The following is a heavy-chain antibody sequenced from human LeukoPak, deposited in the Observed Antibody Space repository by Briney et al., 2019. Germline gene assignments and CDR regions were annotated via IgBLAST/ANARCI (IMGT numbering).Heavy chain of an antibody. Sequence: QPGGSLRLSCAASGFIFSSYGMHWVRQAPGKGLEWVAFIRYDGSNKYYADSVKGRFTISRDDSKNTLYLQMNSLRAEDTAVYYCAKDEDHDYGDYYFDSWGQGTLVTVSS. V-gene: IGHV3-30*02. J-gene: IGHJ4*02. D-gene: IGHD4-17*01. CDR3: AKDEDHDYGDYYFDS. CDR2: IRYDGSNK. CDR1: GFIFSSYG.